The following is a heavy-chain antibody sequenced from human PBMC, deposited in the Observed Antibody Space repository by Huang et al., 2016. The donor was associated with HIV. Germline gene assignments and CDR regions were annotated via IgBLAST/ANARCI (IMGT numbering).Heavy chain of an antibody. CDR3: ARGGIAAAANNWFDP. V-gene: IGHV5-51*01. D-gene: IGHD6-13*01. CDR2: IDPGDSDT. Sequence: EVQLVQSGAEVRKPGESLKISCKGSGYSFNTYWMGWVRQMPGKGLEWMGMIDPGDSDTKYSPSFQGQVTSSVDKSTSTADLQWRSLKASDTAIYYCARGGIAAAANNWFDPWGQGTLVTVSS. CDR1: GYSFNTYW. J-gene: IGHJ5*02.